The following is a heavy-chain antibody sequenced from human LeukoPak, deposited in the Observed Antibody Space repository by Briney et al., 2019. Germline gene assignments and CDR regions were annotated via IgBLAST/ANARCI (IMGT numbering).Heavy chain of an antibody. J-gene: IGHJ4*02. CDR1: GFTFSSYG. V-gene: IGHV3-30*02. CDR2: IRYDGSNK. Sequence: GGSLRLSCAASGFTFSSYGMHWVRQAPGKGLEWVAFIRYDGSNKYYADSVKGRFTISRDNSKNTLYLQMNSLRAEDTAVYYCAKDILGRVAGIIPPYFDYWGQGTLVTVSS. CDR3: AKDILGRVAGIIPPYFDY. D-gene: IGHD6-19*01.